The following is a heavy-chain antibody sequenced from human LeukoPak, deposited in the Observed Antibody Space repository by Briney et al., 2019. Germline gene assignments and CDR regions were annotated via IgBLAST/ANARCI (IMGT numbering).Heavy chain of an antibody. D-gene: IGHD2-21*01. CDR1: GFTVSHNY. J-gene: IGHJ6*03. V-gene: IGHV3-53*01. Sequence: PGGSLRLSCAASGFTVSHNYMSWVRQAPGKGLEWVALIYSSGNTYYADSVQGRFSISRDNYENTLYFQMNSLRAEDTAVYYCAKGRGEHVEGYYCYYMDVWGQGTTVTVSS. CDR3: AKGRGEHVEGYYCYYMDV. CDR2: IYSSGNT.